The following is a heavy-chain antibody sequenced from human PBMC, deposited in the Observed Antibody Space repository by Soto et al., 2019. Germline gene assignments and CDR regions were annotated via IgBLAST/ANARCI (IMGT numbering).Heavy chain of an antibody. CDR1: GFSLSTSGMC. J-gene: IGHJ4*02. CDR2: IDWDDDK. CDR3: ARIHYHYDSSDYYSPHYYFDY. V-gene: IGHV2-70*01. Sequence: SGPTLVNPTQTITMTCTFSGFSLSTSGMCVSWIRQPPGKALEWLALIDWDDDKYYSTSLKTRLTISKDTSKNKVVLTMTNMDPVDTASYYFARIHYHYDSSDYYSPHYYFDYWGQ. D-gene: IGHD3-22*01.